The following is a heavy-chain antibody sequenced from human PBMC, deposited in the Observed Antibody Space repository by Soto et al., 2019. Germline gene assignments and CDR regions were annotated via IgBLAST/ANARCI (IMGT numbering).Heavy chain of an antibody. CDR1: GGAISSFY. CDR2: VYTNGAT. J-gene: IGHJ3*01. V-gene: IGHV4-59*01. Sequence: SETLSLTCTVSGGAISSFYWSWIRQSPGKGLEWIGCVYTNGATNYNPSLNSRVTFSVDTSKNQFSLRLSSVTAADTAVYYCARPRYIGYDYAFDVWGQGTMVTVSS. CDR3: ARPRYIGYDYAFDV. D-gene: IGHD5-12*01.